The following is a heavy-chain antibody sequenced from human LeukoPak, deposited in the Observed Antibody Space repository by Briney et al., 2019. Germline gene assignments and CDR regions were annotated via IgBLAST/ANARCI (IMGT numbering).Heavy chain of an antibody. CDR1: GYSISSGYY. CDR2: IYHSGST. V-gene: IGHV4-38-2*01. D-gene: IGHD2-21*01. J-gene: IGHJ4*02. CDR3: ARGAFHDY. Sequence: PSETLSLTCAVSGYSISSGYYWGWIRQPPGKGLEWIGSIYHSGSTYYNPSLKSRVTISVDTSKNQFSLKLSSVTAADTAVYYCARGAFHDYWGQGTLVTVSS.